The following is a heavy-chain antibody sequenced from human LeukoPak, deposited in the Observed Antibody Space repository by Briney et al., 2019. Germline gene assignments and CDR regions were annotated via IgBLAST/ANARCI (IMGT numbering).Heavy chain of an antibody. Sequence: GRSLRPAWAPSASSFGSNSMNWVRQAPGKWLGWVASISSSSSYIYYADSVKGRFTISRDNAKNSLYLQMNSLRAEDTAVYYCARALYGTDDAFDIWGQGTMVTVSS. CDR2: ISSSSSYI. CDR1: ASSFGSNS. V-gene: IGHV3-21*01. J-gene: IGHJ3*02. CDR3: ARALYGTDDAFDI. D-gene: IGHD4-17*01.